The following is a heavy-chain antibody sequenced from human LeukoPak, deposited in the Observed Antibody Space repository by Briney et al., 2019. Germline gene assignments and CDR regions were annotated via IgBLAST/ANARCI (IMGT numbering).Heavy chain of an antibody. D-gene: IGHD6-6*01. V-gene: IGHV4-4*07. CDR2: IHTSATT. Sequence: PSETLSLTCTVSGDSITNYYWNWIRQPAGKGLEWIGRIHTSATTNHNPSLKSRVTMSVDTSMDQFSLELSSVPAAGTAVYYCARLGDSSSSGIDYGGQGTLVTVSS. J-gene: IGHJ4*02. CDR3: ARLGDSSSSGIDY. CDR1: GDSITNYY.